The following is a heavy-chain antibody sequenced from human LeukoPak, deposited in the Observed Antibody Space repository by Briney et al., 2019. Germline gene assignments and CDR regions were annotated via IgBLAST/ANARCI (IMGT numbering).Heavy chain of an antibody. Sequence: GGSLRLSCAASGFTVSTNYMSWVRQAPGGGRGGVSGIYSGRRTYYADSVKGRFTISRDNSKNIVYLQMNSLRADDTAMYYCAARIAVAGTISFDYWGQGTLVTVSS. CDR3: AARIAVAGTISFDY. V-gene: IGHV3-66*01. J-gene: IGHJ4*02. D-gene: IGHD6-19*01. CDR1: GFTVSTNY. CDR2: IYSGRRT.